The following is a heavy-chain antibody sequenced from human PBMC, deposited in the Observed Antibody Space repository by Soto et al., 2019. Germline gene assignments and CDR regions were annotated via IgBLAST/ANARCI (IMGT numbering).Heavy chain of an antibody. CDR3: ASLSSGYYGGPIDY. Sequence: GAPVEVACKASGGTVNIYAISVVRQAPGQGLEWMGGIIPIFGTANYAQKFQGRVTITADESTSTAYMELSSLRSEDTAVYYCASLSSGYYGGPIDYWGQGTLVTVSS. D-gene: IGHD3-22*01. CDR1: GGTVNIYA. J-gene: IGHJ4*02. CDR2: IIPIFGTA. V-gene: IGHV1-69*13.